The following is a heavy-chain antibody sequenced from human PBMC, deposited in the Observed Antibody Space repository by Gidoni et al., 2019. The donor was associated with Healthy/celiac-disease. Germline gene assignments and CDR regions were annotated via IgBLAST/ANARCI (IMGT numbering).Heavy chain of an antibody. CDR3: ARKMEISSLFPGY. Sequence: QVQLVQSGSEVKKPGASVKVSCKASGYTFTRYDINWLRQATGQGLEWIGWSNPNSGNTGYEQKFQGRVTMTRNTSIRTADMELSSLRSEDTVVYYCARKMEISSLFPGYWGQGTLVTVSS. V-gene: IGHV1-8*01. CDR2: SNPNSGNT. J-gene: IGHJ4*02. D-gene: IGHD6-13*01. CDR1: GYTFTRYD.